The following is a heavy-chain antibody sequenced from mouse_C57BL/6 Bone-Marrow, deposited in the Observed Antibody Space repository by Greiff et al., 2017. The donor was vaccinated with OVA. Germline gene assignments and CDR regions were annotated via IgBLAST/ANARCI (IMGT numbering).Heavy chain of an antibody. CDR3: ARELGDWYFDV. J-gene: IGHJ1*03. V-gene: IGHV1-50*01. D-gene: IGHD4-1*01. CDR2: IDPSDSYT. Sequence: QVQLQQPGAELVKPGASVKLSCKASGYTFTSYWMQCVKQRPGQGLEWIGEIDPSDSYTNYNQKFKGKATLTVDTSSSTAYMQLSSLTSEDSAVYYCARELGDWYFDVWGTGTTVTVSS. CDR1: GYTFTSYW.